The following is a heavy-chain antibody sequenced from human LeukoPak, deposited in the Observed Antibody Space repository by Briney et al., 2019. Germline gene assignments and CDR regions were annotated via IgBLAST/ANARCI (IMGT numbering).Heavy chain of an antibody. CDR2: ISAYNGNT. D-gene: IGHD3-16*01. CDR3: ARDSHDYVWGSLGY. Sequence: GASVKVSCKASGYTFTGYGISWVRQAPGQGLEWMGWISAYNGNTNYAQKLQGRVTMTTDTSTSTAYMELRSLRSDDTAVYYCARDSHDYVWGSLGYWGQGTLVTVSS. V-gene: IGHV1-18*04. CDR1: GYTFTGYG. J-gene: IGHJ4*02.